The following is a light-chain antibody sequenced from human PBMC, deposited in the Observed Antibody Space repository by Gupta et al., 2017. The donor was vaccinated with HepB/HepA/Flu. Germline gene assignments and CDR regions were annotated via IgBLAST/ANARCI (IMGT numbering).Light chain of an antibody. J-gene: IGLJ1*01. CDR3: IAYTSSSTYV. V-gene: IGLV2-14*01. CDR1: SSDVGFYNY. Sequence: QSALTPPASVSASPGQSITSSCTATSSDVGFYNYLSWYQQHPGKAPKLMINYVTNRPSVVSGRFSGSKSGNTASLTISGLQDEDEADYYCIAYTSSSTYVFGTGTKVTVL. CDR2: YVT.